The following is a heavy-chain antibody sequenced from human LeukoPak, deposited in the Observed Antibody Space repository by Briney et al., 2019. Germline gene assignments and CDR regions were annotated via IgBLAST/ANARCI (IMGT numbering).Heavy chain of an antibody. CDR2: ISDSDSKT. CDR3: AKDSSGRGYYGSGSIWAPREATFNYFDY. D-gene: IGHD3-10*01. V-gene: IGHV3-23*01. J-gene: IGHJ4*02. Sequence: GGSLRLSCAVSGFTFSSYAMSWVRQAPGKGLEWVSTISDSDSKTYYADSMKGRFTISRDNSKNTLSLQMNSLRAEDTAVYYCAKDSSGRGYYGSGSIWAPREATFNYFDYWGQGTLVTVSS. CDR1: GFTFSSYA.